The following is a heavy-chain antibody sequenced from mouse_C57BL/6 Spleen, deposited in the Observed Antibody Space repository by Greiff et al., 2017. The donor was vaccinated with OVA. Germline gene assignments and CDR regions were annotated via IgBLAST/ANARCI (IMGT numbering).Heavy chain of an antibody. Sequence: VQLQQSEPELVKPGASVKISCKASGYAFSSSWMNWVKQRPGKGLEWIGRIYPGDGDTNYNGKFKGKATLTADKSSSTAYMQLSSLTSEDSAVYFCARSGERDAMDYWGQGTSVTVSS. D-gene: IGHD3-2*02. CDR3: ARSGERDAMDY. CDR1: GYAFSSSW. J-gene: IGHJ4*01. CDR2: IYPGDGDT. V-gene: IGHV1-82*01.